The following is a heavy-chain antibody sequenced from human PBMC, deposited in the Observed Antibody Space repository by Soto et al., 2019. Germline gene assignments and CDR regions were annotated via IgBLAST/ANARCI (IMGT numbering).Heavy chain of an antibody. CDR2: ISPKSGGT. Sequence: ASVKVSCKASGYAFINYYMHWVRQAPGQGFEWMGRISPKSGGTNYAQKFQGRVSMTWDTSLKTAYMELSSLMSEDTAVYYCAKDRRDTAMVSFDYWGQGTLVTVSS. CDR1: GYAFINYY. J-gene: IGHJ4*02. V-gene: IGHV1-2*02. CDR3: AKDRRDTAMVSFDY. D-gene: IGHD5-18*01.